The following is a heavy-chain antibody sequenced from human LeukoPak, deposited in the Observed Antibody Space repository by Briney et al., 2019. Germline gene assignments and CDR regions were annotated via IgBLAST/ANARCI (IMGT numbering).Heavy chain of an antibody. CDR1: GFTFSSYA. CDR3: AKELVSRNNGRYNRWFDP. V-gene: IGHV3-23*01. Sequence: GGSLRLSCAASGFTFSSYAMSWVRQAPGKGLEWVSAISGSGGSTYYADSVKGRFTISRDNSKNTLYLQMNSLRAEDTAVYYCAKELVSRNNGRYNRWFDPWGQGTLVTVSS. CDR2: ISGSGGST. J-gene: IGHJ5*02. D-gene: IGHD2-8*01.